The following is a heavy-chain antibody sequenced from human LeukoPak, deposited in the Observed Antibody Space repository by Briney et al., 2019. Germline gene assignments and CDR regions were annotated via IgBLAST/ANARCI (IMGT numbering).Heavy chain of an antibody. CDR2: ISGSGGST. CDR3: AKDIVIMVREFDY. D-gene: IGHD3-10*01. CDR1: GFTFSSYG. Sequence: GGTLRLSCAASGFTFSSYGMSCVRQAPGKGLEWVSAISGSGGSTYYADSVKGRFTISRDNSKNTLYLQMNSLRAEDTAVYYCAKDIVIMVREFDYWGQGTLVTVSS. V-gene: IGHV3-23*01. J-gene: IGHJ4*02.